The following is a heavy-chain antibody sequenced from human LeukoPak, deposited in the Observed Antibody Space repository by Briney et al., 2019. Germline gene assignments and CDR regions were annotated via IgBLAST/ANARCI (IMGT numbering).Heavy chain of an antibody. D-gene: IGHD1-26*01. Sequence: GSPRLPHATSEFTLNNYYLNWVRQAPGKGVEGVSSISGSSSYIYYADSVKGRFAISRDNAKNSLFLHMNSLRAEDTAVYYCAREGYSGTLDYWGQGTLVTVSS. J-gene: IGHJ4*02. CDR2: ISGSSSYI. CDR3: AREGYSGTLDY. CDR1: EFTLNNYY. V-gene: IGHV3-21*01.